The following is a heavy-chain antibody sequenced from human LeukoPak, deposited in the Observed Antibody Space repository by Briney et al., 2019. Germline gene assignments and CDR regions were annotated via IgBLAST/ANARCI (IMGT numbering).Heavy chain of an antibody. D-gene: IGHD3-3*01. J-gene: IGHJ3*01. V-gene: IGHV1-24*01. Sequence: ASVKVSCKLSGYTGIELSMHWVRQAPGKGLEWMGGFVPEIPEIAYAQKFQGRVTMTEDTSTDTAYMELSSLTSEDTAVYYCATHTISGVVTYAFHLWGRGTLVTVSS. CDR2: FVPEIPEI. CDR1: GYTGIELS. CDR3: ATHTISGVVTYAFHL.